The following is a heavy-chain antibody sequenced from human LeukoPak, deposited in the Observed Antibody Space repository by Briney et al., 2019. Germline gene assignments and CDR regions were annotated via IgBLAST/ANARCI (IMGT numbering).Heavy chain of an antibody. J-gene: IGHJ4*02. V-gene: IGHV3-53*01. D-gene: IGHD6-19*01. CDR2: IYSGGNT. Sequence: QSGGSLRLSCAASGFTVSSNYMTWVRQAPGKGLEWVSGIYSGGNTYYADSVKGRFTISRDNSKNTLYLQMNSLRAEDTAVYYCASETGYSSGWREYYLDYWGQGTLVTVSS. CDR3: ASETGYSSGWREYYLDY. CDR1: GFTVSSNY.